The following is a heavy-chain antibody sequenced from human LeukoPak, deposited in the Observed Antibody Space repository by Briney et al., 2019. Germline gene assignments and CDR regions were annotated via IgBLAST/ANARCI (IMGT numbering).Heavy chain of an antibody. J-gene: IGHJ4*02. Sequence: PGGSLRLSCAGSGFLFSSYVMHWVRLAPGKGLEWVAAISHDETYKYYADSLRGRVTISRDNSKNTLYLQMHSLRADDTAIYYCARDRDWLLYDYWGQGTLVTVSS. V-gene: IGHV3-33*01. CDR3: ARDRDWLLYDY. CDR2: ISHDETYK. CDR1: GFLFSSYV. D-gene: IGHD3-9*01.